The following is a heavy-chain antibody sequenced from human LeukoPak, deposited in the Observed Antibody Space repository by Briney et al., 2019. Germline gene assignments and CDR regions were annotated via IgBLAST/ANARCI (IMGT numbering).Heavy chain of an antibody. D-gene: IGHD1-7*01. CDR3: AKDDGIIGITGTTPDY. Sequence: PGGSLRLSCAASGFTFSSYGMHWVRQAPGKGLEWVAFIRYDGSNKYYADSVKGRFTISRDNSKNTLYLQMNSLRAEDTAVYYCAKDDGIIGITGTTPDYWGQGTLVTVSS. V-gene: IGHV3-30*02. CDR1: GFTFSSYG. J-gene: IGHJ4*02. CDR2: IRYDGSNK.